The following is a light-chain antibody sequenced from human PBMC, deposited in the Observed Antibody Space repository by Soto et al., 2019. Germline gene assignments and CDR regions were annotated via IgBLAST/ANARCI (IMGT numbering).Light chain of an antibody. CDR1: SSDVGGYNY. CDR2: DVT. V-gene: IGLV2-14*01. CDR3: SSYTSSSTYV. J-gene: IGLJ1*01. Sequence: QSALTQPASVSGSPGQSITISCTGTSSDVGGYNYVSWYQQHPGKATKLMIYDVTNRPSGVSNRFSGSKSGNPASLTISGLQAEDEADYYCSSYTSSSTYVFGTGTKVTVL.